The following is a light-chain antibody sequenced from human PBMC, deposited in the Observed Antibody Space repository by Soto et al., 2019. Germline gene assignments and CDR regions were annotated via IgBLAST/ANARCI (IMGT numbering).Light chain of an antibody. CDR2: DAS. Sequence: EIVLTQSPATLSLSPGERATLSCRASQSVRRYLAWYQQKPGQAPRLLIYDASNRATGIPARFSGSGSGTDFTLTISSLEPEDFAVYDCQQRSNWPPITFGPGTKVDIK. CDR3: QQRSNWPPIT. CDR1: QSVRRY. V-gene: IGKV3-11*01. J-gene: IGKJ3*01.